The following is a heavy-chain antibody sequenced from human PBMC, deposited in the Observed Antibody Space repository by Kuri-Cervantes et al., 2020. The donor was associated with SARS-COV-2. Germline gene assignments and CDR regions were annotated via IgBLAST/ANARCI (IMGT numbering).Heavy chain of an antibody. Sequence: GESLKISCAASGFTFSSYEMNWVRQAPGKGLEWVSAISGSGGSTYYADSVKGRYTISRDNSKNTLYLQMNSLRAEDTAVYYCAKVINSGSWFDPWGQGTLVTVSS. V-gene: IGHV3-23*01. CDR2: ISGSGGST. D-gene: IGHD6-19*01. J-gene: IGHJ5*02. CDR1: GFTFSSYE. CDR3: AKVINSGSWFDP.